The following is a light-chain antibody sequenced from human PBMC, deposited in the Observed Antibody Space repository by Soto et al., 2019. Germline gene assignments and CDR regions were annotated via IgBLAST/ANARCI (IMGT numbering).Light chain of an antibody. CDR2: GAS. V-gene: IGKV3-20*01. CDR3: QQYTGLPRT. CDR1: QSVSSNS. J-gene: IGKJ1*01. Sequence: VSTQSPGTLSLSPGERATLSCRASQSVSSNSLAWFQQKPGQAPRLLIYGASNRATGIPDRFSGSGSGTDFTLTISRLEPEDFAVYYCQQYTGLPRTFGQGTKVDIK.